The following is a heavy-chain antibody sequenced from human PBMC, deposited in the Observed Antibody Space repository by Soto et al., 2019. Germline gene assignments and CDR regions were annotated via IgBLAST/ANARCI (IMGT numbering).Heavy chain of an antibody. CDR3: ARQGTYYDFWSPTRPYYYYYMDV. Sequence: KASETLSLTCTVSGGSISSSSYYWGWIRQPPGKGLEWIGSIYYSGSTYYNPSLKGRVTISVDTSKNQFSLKLSSVTAADTAVYYCARQGTYYDFWSPTRPYYYYYMDVWGKGTTVTVSS. J-gene: IGHJ6*03. CDR2: IYYSGST. D-gene: IGHD3-3*01. V-gene: IGHV4-39*01. CDR1: GGSISSSSYY.